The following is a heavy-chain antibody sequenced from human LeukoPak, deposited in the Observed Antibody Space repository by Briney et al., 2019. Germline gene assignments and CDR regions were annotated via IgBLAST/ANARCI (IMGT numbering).Heavy chain of an antibody. CDR3: ARDHTVTTWNNWFDP. J-gene: IGHJ5*02. Sequence: SETLSLTCTVSGYSISSVYYWGWIRLPPPKGLEWIGNIFHSGSTDSTTSLKSRVTISVDTSKNQFSLKLSSVTAADTAVYYWARDHTVTTWNNWFDPWGQGTLVTVSS. V-gene: IGHV4-38-2*02. CDR2: IFHSGST. D-gene: IGHD4-11*01. CDR1: GYSISSVYY.